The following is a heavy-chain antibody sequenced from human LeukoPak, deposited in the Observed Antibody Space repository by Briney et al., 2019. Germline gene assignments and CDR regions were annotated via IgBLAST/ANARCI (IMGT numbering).Heavy chain of an antibody. Sequence: SETLSLTCTVSGGSISGYYWSWIRQPPGKGLEWIGYIYYSGSTNYNPSLRSRVTISVDTSKNQFSLKLSSVTAADTAVYYCARVLGYCSGGGCSEYFQHWGQGTLVTVSS. CDR1: GGSISGYY. CDR2: IYYSGST. V-gene: IGHV4-59*01. CDR3: ARVLGYCSGGGCSEYFQH. J-gene: IGHJ1*01. D-gene: IGHD2-15*01.